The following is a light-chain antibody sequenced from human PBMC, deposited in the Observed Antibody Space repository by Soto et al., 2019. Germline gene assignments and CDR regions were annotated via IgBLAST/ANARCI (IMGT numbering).Light chain of an antibody. Sequence: QSVLTQPPSVSVAPGQTVTISCSGSSSNIGSDFVSWYQHLPGTAPKLLIFDNNKRPSGIPDRFSGSKSGTSATLGITGLRTGDEADYYCGTWDSSLSVVVFGGGTKVTVL. CDR3: GTWDSSLSVVV. J-gene: IGLJ2*01. V-gene: IGLV1-51*01. CDR2: DNN. CDR1: SSNIGSDF.